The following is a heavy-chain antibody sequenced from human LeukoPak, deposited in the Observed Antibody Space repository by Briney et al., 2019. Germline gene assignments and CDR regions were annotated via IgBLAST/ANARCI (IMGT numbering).Heavy chain of an antibody. Sequence: GGSPRLSCAASGFTFYSYAMSWVRPAPGEGLEWVSAISGSGGSTYFADSVKGRFTISRDNSKNTLYLQMNSLRAEDTAVYYCAKSSGTDYWGQGTLVTVSS. CDR1: GFTFYSYA. CDR3: AKSSGTDY. V-gene: IGHV3-23*01. D-gene: IGHD3-10*01. J-gene: IGHJ4*02. CDR2: ISGSGGST.